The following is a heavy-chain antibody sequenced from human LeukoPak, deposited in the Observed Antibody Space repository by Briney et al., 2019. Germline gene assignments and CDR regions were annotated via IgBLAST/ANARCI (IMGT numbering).Heavy chain of an antibody. V-gene: IGHV3-30-3*01. CDR2: ISFDGGNK. CDR1: GFTFSSYA. J-gene: IGHJ5*02. D-gene: IGHD1-26*01. Sequence: GRSLRLTCAASGFTFSSYAMYWVRQAPGKGLEWVAVISFDGGNKYYADSVKGRFTISRDNSKNTLYLQMNSLRAEDTAVYYCAKDREGQHYNWFDPWGQGTPVTVSS. CDR3: AKDREGQHYNWFDP.